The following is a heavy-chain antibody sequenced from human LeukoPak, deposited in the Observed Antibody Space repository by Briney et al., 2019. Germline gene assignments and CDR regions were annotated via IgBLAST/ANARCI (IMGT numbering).Heavy chain of an antibody. CDR2: IYYSGST. J-gene: IGHJ6*03. D-gene: IGHD2-2*02. CDR3: ARLGLDCSSTSCYRGSLYYYYYMDV. CDR1: GGSISSYY. V-gene: IGHV4-59*01. Sequence: SETLSLTCTVSGGSISSYYWSWIRQPPGKGLEWIGYIYYSGSTNYNPSLKSRVTISVDTSKNRFSLKLSSVIAADTAVYYCARLGLDCSSTSCYRGSLYYYYYMDVWGKGTTVTVSS.